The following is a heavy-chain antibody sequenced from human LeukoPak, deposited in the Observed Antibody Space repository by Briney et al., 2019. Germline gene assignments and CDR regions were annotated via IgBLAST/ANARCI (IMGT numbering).Heavy chain of an antibody. CDR1: GYSISSGYY. D-gene: IGHD3-10*01. J-gene: IGHJ5*02. CDR3: ARSVRGGLFDP. V-gene: IGHV4-38-2*02. CDR2: IYHSRST. Sequence: PSETLSLACTVSGYSISSGYYWGWIRQPPGKGLEWIGSIYHSRSTYYNPSLKSRVTISVDKSKNQFSLKLSSVTAADTAVYYCARSVRGGLFDPWGQGTLVTVSS.